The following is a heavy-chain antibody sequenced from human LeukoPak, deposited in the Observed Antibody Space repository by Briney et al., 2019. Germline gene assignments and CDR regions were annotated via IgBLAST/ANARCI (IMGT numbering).Heavy chain of an antibody. J-gene: IGHJ4*02. CDR2: INHSGST. V-gene: IGHV4-34*01. CDR1: GGSFSGYY. CDR3: ATLPRIAAPN. D-gene: IGHD6-13*01. Sequence: SEALSLTCAVYGGSFSGYYWSWIRQPPGKGLEWIGEINHSGSTNYNPSLKSRVTISVDTSKNQFSLKLSSVTAADTAVYYCATLPRIAAPNWGQGTLVTVSS.